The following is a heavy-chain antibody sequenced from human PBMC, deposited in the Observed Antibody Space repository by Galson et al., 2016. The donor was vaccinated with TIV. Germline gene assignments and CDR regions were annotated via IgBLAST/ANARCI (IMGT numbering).Heavy chain of an antibody. V-gene: IGHV4-61*02. CDR3: ARERLGSGYHITSDAFDI. CDR1: GDSISSGTDY. J-gene: IGHJ3*02. Sequence: TLSLTCNVSGDSISSGTDYWSWIRQPAGKGLEWIGFIYTSGSTDYNPSLKSRVTISVDKSRNQFSLKLSSVTAADTAVYYCARERLGSGYHITSDAFDIWGQGTLVTVSS. CDR2: IYTSGST. D-gene: IGHD3-3*01.